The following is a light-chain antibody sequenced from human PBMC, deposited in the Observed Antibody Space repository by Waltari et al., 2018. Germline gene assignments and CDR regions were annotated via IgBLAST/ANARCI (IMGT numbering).Light chain of an antibody. Sequence: QSALTQPRSVSGSPGQSVTFSCTGTSNDVGGYNHVSWYQQSPGKAPKRMIYDVFNWPSGVPDRFSGSKSGNTASLTISGLQADDEADYYCCSYAGSYTVLFGGGTKLTVL. CDR3: CSYAGSYTVL. V-gene: IGLV2-11*01. CDR2: DVF. CDR1: SNDVGGYNH. J-gene: IGLJ2*01.